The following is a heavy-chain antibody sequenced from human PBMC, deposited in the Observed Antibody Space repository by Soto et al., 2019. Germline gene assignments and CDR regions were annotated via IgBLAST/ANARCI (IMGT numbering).Heavy chain of an antibody. J-gene: IGHJ4*02. CDR2: INPNSGGT. Sequence: ASVKVSCKASGYTFTGYYMHWVRQAPGQGLEWMGWINPNSGGTNYAQKFQGWVTMTRDTSISTAYMELSRLRSDDTAVYYCARDVGGGVYSSSWYQGPFAYWGQGTLVTVSS. CDR1: GYTFTGYY. CDR3: ARDVGGGVYSSSWYQGPFAY. V-gene: IGHV1-2*04. D-gene: IGHD6-13*01.